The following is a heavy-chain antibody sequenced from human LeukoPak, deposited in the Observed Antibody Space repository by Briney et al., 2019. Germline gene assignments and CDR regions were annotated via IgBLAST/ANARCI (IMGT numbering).Heavy chain of an antibody. CDR3: ARDDGDV. V-gene: IGHV3-7*01. Sequence: PAGSLRLSCVSSGFTFSNYWMKWVRQAPGKGLEWVASINEDGSGKFSVGSVKDRITISRDNTRNSLDLQINSLTVEDTAIYYCARDDGDVWGTGTTVTVSS. CDR1: GFTFSNYW. CDR2: INEDGSGK. J-gene: IGHJ6*04.